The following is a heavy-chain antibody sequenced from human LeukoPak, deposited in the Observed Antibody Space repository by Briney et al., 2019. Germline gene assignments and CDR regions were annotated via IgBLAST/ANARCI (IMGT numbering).Heavy chain of an antibody. J-gene: IGHJ6*02. CDR3: ARGHYALDV. CDR1: GFTFSSYG. CDR2: IKQDGSEK. V-gene: IGHV3-7*03. Sequence: GGSLRLSCAASGFTFSSYGMHWVRQAPGKGLEWVANIKQDGSEKYYVDSVKGRFTISRDNAKNSLYLQMNSLRAEDTAVYFCARGHYALDVWGQGTTVTVSS.